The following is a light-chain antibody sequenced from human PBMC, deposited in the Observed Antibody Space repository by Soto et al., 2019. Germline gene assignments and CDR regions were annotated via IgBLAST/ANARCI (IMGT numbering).Light chain of an antibody. V-gene: IGKV3-15*01. CDR3: QQYNNWPQT. J-gene: IGKJ1*01. CDR1: QSVRSN. CDR2: GAS. Sequence: EIVLTQSPATLSLSPGERATLSCRASQSVRSNLAWYQQKPGQAPRLLIYGASTRATGIPARFSGSGSGTEFTLTISSLQSEDFAVYYCQQYNNWPQTFGQGTKVDIK.